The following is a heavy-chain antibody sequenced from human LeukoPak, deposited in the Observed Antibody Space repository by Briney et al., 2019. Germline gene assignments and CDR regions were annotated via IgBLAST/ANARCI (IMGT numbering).Heavy chain of an antibody. J-gene: IGHJ3*01. V-gene: IGHV1-18*01. CDR3: ARIGDYRSSDAFDV. D-gene: IGHD6-13*01. CDR2: INPYNGNT. CDR1: GYTFNSYG. Sequence: ASVKVSCKTSGYTFNSYGISWVRQAPGQGLAWMGWINPYNGNTNYAQNLQGRVTMTTDTSTSTAYMELRSLRSDDTAVYYCARIGDYRSSDAFDVWGQGTLVTVSS.